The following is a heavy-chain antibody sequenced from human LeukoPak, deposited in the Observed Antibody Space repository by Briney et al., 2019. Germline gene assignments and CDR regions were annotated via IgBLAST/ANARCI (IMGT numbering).Heavy chain of an antibody. V-gene: IGHV3-9*01. CDR2: ISWNSGSI. D-gene: IGHD3-22*01. J-gene: IGHJ4*02. CDR1: GFTFDDYA. CDR3: ARSPARDSSSGYSADY. Sequence: PGGSLRLSCAASGFTFDDYAMHWVRHAPGKGLEWVSGISWNSGSIGYADFVKGRFTISRDNAKNSLYLQMNSLRAEDTALYYCARSPARDSSSGYSADYWGQGTLVTVSS.